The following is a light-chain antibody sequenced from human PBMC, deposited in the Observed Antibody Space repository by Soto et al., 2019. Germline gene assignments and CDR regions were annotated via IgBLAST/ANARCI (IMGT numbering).Light chain of an antibody. CDR1: QSVSSQ. J-gene: IGKJ1*01. Sequence: EIVLTQSPATLSLSPGERATLSCRASQSVSSQLAWYQHKPGQPPRLLIYDASNRSTGIPDRFSGSGSATDFTHATINLEPEDFAVYYCAQRVWPWTVGQGTKVDIK. V-gene: IGKV3-11*01. CDR2: DAS. CDR3: AQRVWPWT.